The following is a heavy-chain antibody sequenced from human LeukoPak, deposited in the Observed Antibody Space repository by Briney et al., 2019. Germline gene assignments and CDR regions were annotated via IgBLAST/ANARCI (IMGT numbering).Heavy chain of an antibody. Sequence: PSETLSLTCTVSGGSISSYYWSWIRQPPGKGLDWIGYIYYSGSTNYNPSLKSRVSISVDTSKNQFSLKLSSVTAADTAVYYCARDRESYSDYWGQGTLVTVSS. CDR3: ARDRESYSDY. J-gene: IGHJ4*02. CDR1: GGSISSYY. CDR2: IYYSGST. D-gene: IGHD1-26*01. V-gene: IGHV4-59*01.